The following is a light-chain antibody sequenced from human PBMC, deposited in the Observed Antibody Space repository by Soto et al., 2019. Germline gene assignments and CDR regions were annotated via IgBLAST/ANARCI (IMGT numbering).Light chain of an antibody. J-gene: IGKJ1*01. CDR1: QGIGNY. V-gene: IGKV1-27*01. CDR2: GAS. Sequence: DIQMTQSPSSLPASVGDRVTITCRASQGIGNYLAWYQQKPGKVPKLLIYGASILQSGVPSRFSGSGSGTYFTLTIRSLQPEDAACYYCQKYDTVPWTFGQGTKVELK. CDR3: QKYDTVPWT.